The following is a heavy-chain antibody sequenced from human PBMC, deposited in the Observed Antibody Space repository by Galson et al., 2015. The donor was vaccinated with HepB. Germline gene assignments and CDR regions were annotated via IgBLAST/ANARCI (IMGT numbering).Heavy chain of an antibody. V-gene: IGHV4-34*01. D-gene: IGHD2-15*01. J-gene: IGHJ4*02. CDR2: INHSGST. CDR1: GGSFSGYY. CDR3: ARAIVSRRRKTYYFDY. Sequence: ETLSLTCAVYGGSFSGYYWSWIRQPPGKGLEWIGEINHSGSTNYNPSLKSRVTISVDTSKNQFSLKLSSVTAADTAVYYCARAIVSRRRKTYYFDYWGQGTLVTVSS.